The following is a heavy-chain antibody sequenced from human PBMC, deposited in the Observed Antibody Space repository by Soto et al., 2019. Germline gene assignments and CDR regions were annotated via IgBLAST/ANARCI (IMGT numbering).Heavy chain of an antibody. CDR1: GDSIISSDFY. CDR3: ARHSLALRKNNWFDP. CDR2: SFYLGSS. Sequence: SETLSLTCTVSGDSIISSDFYWGWVRQPPGKGLEWIGSSFYLGSSYYNPSLKSRVTMSVDTSKNQFSLRLRSVTVADTALYFCARHSLALRKNNWFDPWGQGIMVTVSS. J-gene: IGHJ5*02. V-gene: IGHV4-39*01. D-gene: IGHD3-3*02.